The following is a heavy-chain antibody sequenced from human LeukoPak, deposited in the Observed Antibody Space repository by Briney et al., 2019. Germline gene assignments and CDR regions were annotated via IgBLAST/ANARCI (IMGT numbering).Heavy chain of an antibody. Sequence: GGSLRLSCAASGFTFSSYAMHWVRQAPGKGLEWVAVISYDGSNIYYADSVKGRFTISRDNSKNTLYLQMNSLRAEDTAVYYCARQISTSFDPWGQGTLVTVSS. CDR2: ISYDGSNI. CDR1: GFTFSSYA. CDR3: ARQISTSFDP. J-gene: IGHJ5*02. V-gene: IGHV3-30-3*01. D-gene: IGHD3-3*02.